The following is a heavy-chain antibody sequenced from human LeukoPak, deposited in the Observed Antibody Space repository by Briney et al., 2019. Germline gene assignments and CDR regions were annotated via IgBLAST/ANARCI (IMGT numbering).Heavy chain of an antibody. V-gene: IGHV4-39*07. CDR2: IYYSGST. Sequence: TSETLSLTCTVSGGSISSSSYYWGWIRQPPGKGLEWIGSIYYSGSTYYNPSLKSRVTISVDTSKNQFSLKLSSVTAADTAVYYCARDRRLWFGLDYWGQGTLVTVSS. D-gene: IGHD3-10*01. J-gene: IGHJ4*02. CDR3: ARDRRLWFGLDY. CDR1: GGSISSSSYY.